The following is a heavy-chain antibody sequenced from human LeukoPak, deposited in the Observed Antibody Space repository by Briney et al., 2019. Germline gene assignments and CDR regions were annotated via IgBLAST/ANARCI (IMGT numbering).Heavy chain of an antibody. CDR1: GSTFSNDN. V-gene: IGHV3-21*01. CDR3: ARGAYYNVLTGFKSRFLGFDY. Sequence: GGSLRLSCAASGSTFSNDNMNWVRQAPGKGLEWVSSISRSSNYIYYADSVKGRFTISRDNSKHTLYLQMNSLRAEDTAVYYCARGAYYNVLTGFKSRFLGFDYWGQGTLVTVSS. CDR2: ISRSSNYI. D-gene: IGHD3-9*01. J-gene: IGHJ4*02.